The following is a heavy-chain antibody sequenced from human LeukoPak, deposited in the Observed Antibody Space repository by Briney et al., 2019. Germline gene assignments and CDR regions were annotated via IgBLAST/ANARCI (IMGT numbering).Heavy chain of an antibody. CDR3: ATSSRNWGPDGCDI. J-gene: IGHJ3*02. CDR2: IFGGVDT. CDR1: VFSVTNNS. D-gene: IGHD7-27*01. V-gene: IGHV3-66*01. Sequence: GGSLRLSCEASVFSVTNNSMSWVRQAPRKGLEWDSHIFGGVDTYYADSVRGRFTISRDSSKNTLYLQMNSLRAEDTAVYYCATSSRNWGPDGCDIWGQGIMVTVSS.